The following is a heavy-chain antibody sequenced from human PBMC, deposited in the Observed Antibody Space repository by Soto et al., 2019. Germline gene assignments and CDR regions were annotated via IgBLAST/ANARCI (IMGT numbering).Heavy chain of an antibody. J-gene: IGHJ3*02. D-gene: IGHD2-15*01. Sequence: EASVKVSCKASGYTFTSYAMHWVRQAPGQRLEWMGWINAGNGNTKYSQKFQGRVTITRDTSASTAYMELSSLRSEDTAVYYCARVGRLSEAAFDIWGQGTMVTVSS. V-gene: IGHV1-3*01. CDR3: ARVGRLSEAAFDI. CDR1: GYTFTSYA. CDR2: INAGNGNT.